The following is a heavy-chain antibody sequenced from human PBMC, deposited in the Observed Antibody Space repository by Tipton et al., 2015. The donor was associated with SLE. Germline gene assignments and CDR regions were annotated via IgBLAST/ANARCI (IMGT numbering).Heavy chain of an antibody. Sequence: SLRLSCAASGFTFSSYWMSWVRQAPGKGLEWVANIKQDGSEKYYVDSVKGRFTISRDNAKNSLYLQMNSLRAEDTAVYYCARPGEGYIAALSYWYFDLWGRGTLVTVSS. D-gene: IGHD6-6*01. CDR3: ARPGEGYIAALSYWYFDL. V-gene: IGHV3-7*05. CDR1: GFTFSSYW. CDR2: IKQDGSEK. J-gene: IGHJ2*01.